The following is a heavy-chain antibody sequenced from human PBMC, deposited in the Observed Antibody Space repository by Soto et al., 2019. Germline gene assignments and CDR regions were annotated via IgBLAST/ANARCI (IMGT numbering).Heavy chain of an antibody. CDR3: ARDQDAVGATDFDY. CDR2: ISYDGSNK. CDR1: GFTFSSYA. V-gene: IGHV3-30-3*01. Sequence: QVQLVESGGGVVQPGRSLRLSCAASGFTFSSYAMHWVRQAPGKGLEWVAVISYDGSNKYYADSVKGRFTISRDNSKNTLYLQMNSLRAEDTAVYYCARDQDAVGATDFDYWGQGTLVTVSS. J-gene: IGHJ4*02. D-gene: IGHD1-26*01.